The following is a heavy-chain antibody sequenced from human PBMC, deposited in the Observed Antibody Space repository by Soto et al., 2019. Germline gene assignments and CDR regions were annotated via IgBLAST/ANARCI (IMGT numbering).Heavy chain of an antibody. D-gene: IGHD3-10*01. CDR3: ARGSTDSYPGSRIFDF. V-gene: IGHV3-23*01. J-gene: IGHJ4*02. Sequence: GGSLRLSCVASGLTFGSRAMSWVRQAPGEGLQWVSTITDTAGDAKYADSVRGRFVISRDNSKKTLYLQMTSLTAEDSAMYFCARGSTDSYPGSRIFDFWGRGTLVTVSP. CDR2: ITDTAGDA. CDR1: GLTFGSRA.